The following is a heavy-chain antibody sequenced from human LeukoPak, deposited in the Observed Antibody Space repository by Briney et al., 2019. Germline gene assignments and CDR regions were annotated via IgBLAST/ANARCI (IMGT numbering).Heavy chain of an antibody. CDR2: INHSGST. CDR3: ARDDPLSGSYAR. D-gene: IGHD3-16*01. Sequence: SETLSLTCTVSGGSISSSSYYWGWIRQPPGKGLEWIGEINHSGSTNYNPSLKSRVTISVDTSKNQFSLKLSSVTAADTAVYYCARDDPLSGSYARWGQGTLVTVSS. J-gene: IGHJ4*02. CDR1: GGSISSSSYY. V-gene: IGHV4-39*07.